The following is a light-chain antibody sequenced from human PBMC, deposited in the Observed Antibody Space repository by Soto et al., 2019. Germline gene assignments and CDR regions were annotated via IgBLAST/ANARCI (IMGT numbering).Light chain of an antibody. CDR1: SSDVGSYNR. CDR2: EVS. Sequence: QSALTQPPSGTGSPGQSVAISCTGTSSDVGSYNRVSWYQQPPGTAPKVMIYEVSNRPSGVPDRFSGSKSGNTASLTISGLQVEEEADYYCSSYTSSSTYVSVPGTKVPVL. V-gene: IGLV2-18*02. CDR3: SSYTSSSTYV. J-gene: IGLJ1*01.